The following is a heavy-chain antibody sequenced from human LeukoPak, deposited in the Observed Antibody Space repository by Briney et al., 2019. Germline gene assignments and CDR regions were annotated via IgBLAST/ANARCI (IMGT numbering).Heavy chain of an antibody. Sequence: SETLSLTCTVSGDSVSSSNYYWSWIRQAPGKGLEWIRYIYYSGSTNYNPSLKSRVTISVDTSKNQFSLKLSSVTATDTAVYYCARGSVTHKVPQLDYWGQGTLVTVSS. V-gene: IGHV4-61*01. D-gene: IGHD4-11*01. CDR3: ARGSVTHKVPQLDY. CDR1: GDSVSSSNYY. J-gene: IGHJ4*02. CDR2: IYYSGST.